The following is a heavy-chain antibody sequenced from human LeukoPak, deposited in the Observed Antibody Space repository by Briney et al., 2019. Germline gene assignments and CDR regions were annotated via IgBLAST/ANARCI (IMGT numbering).Heavy chain of an antibody. D-gene: IGHD3-10*01. CDR1: GGSISSYY. CDR2: IYYSGST. Sequence: SETLSLTCTVSGGSISSYYWSWIRQPPGRGLEWLGYIYYSGSTNYNPSLKSRVTISVDTSKNQFSLKLSSVTAADTAVYYCARDFPQITMVRGVAAFDIWGQGTMVTVSS. CDR3: ARDFPQITMVRGVAAFDI. V-gene: IGHV4-59*12. J-gene: IGHJ3*02.